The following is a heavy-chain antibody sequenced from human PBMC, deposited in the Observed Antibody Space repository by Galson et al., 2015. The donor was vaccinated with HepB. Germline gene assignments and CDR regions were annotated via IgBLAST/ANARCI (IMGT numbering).Heavy chain of an antibody. J-gene: IGHJ4*02. CDR3: TKDRPFLSVAPTLYYFDH. D-gene: IGHD5-12*01. Sequence: SVKVSCKASGYTFNSYGISWVRQAPGQGLEWMGWVSAYNGDTESAQTFQDRVIMTTDTSTTTAYLELRSLTSDDTAVYYCTKDRPFLSVAPTLYYFDHWGGVTLVT. V-gene: IGHV1-18*01. CDR1: GYTFNSYG. CDR2: VSAYNGDT.